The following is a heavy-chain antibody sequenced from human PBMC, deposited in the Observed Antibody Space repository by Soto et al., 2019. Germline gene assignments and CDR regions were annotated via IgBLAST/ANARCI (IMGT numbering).Heavy chain of an antibody. V-gene: IGHV3-23*01. Sequence: EVQLLESGGGLVQPGGSLRLSCAASGFTFSSYAMSWVRQAPGKGLEWVSAISGSGGSTYYADSVKGRFTISRDNSKNTLYLQMNSLRAEDTAVYYCAKDEYSSSWYLSWYYYYGMDVWGQGTTVTVSS. J-gene: IGHJ6*02. D-gene: IGHD6-13*01. CDR2: ISGSGGST. CDR1: GFTFSSYA. CDR3: AKDEYSSSWYLSWYYYYGMDV.